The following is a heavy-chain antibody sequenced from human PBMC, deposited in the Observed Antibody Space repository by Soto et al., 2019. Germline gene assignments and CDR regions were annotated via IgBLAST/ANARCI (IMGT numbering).Heavy chain of an antibody. CDR2: IYYSGST. CDR3: ARSPGGWFDP. J-gene: IGHJ5*02. V-gene: IGHV4-59*01. Sequence: SETLSLTCTVSGDSISNNYWNWIRQPPGKGLEWIGYIYYSGSTNYNPSLKSRVTISVDTSKNQFSMKLSSVSAADTAVYYCARSPGGWFDPWGQGTLVTVYS. CDR1: GDSISNNY.